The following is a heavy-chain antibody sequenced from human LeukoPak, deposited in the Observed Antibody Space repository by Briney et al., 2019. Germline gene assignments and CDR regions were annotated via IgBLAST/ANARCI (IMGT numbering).Heavy chain of an antibody. J-gene: IGHJ4*02. V-gene: IGHV4-59*08. CDR1: GGSISSYY. Sequence: SETLSLTCTVSGGSISSYYWSWIRQPPGKGLEWIGYIYYSGSTNYNPSLKSRVTISVDTSKNQFSLKLSSVTATDTAFYYCARFLGSSAMFDYWGQGTLVTVSS. CDR3: ARFLGSSAMFDY. CDR2: IYYSGST. D-gene: IGHD3-3*01.